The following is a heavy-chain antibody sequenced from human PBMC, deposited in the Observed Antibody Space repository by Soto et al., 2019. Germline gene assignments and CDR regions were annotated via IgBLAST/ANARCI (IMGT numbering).Heavy chain of an antibody. CDR2: IYQSAST. CDR3: ATQSYSNSGAYYYYAMDL. Sequence: SETLSVICALPVGYIRSGGYSWRWIRQPPGKALECIRYIYQSASTYYNPSLKSRVTISVDRSRNQFSLKLSSVTAADTAVYFCATQSYSNSGAYYYYAMDLWAQGTTGTVSS. J-gene: IGHJ6*02. V-gene: IGHV4-30-2*01. CDR1: VGYIRSGGYS. D-gene: IGHD4-4*01.